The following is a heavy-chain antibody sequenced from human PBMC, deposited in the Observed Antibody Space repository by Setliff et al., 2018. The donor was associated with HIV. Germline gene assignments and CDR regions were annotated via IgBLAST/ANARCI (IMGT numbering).Heavy chain of an antibody. Sequence: SETLSLTCAVYGGSFSGYYWSWIRQPPGKGLEWIGSVYHSGTTYYNPSLKSRFTISVDMSNNQFSLKVTSVTAADTAVYYCMRGRSITIFGVAYFDFWGQGTQVTVSS. J-gene: IGHJ4*02. CDR1: GGSFSGYY. CDR3: MRGRSITIFGVAYFDF. V-gene: IGHV4-34*01. CDR2: VYHSGTT. D-gene: IGHD3-3*01.